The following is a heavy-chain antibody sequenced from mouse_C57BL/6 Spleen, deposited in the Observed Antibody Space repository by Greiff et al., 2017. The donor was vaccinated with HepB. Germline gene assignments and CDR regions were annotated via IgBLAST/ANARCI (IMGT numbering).Heavy chain of an antibody. CDR3: AREDDYGSSYTWFAY. D-gene: IGHD1-1*01. V-gene: IGHV1-52*01. Sequence: QVQLQQPGAELVRPGSSVKLSCKASGYTFTSYWMHWVKQRPIQGLEWIGNIDPSDSETHYNQKFKDKATLTVDKSYSTAYMQLSSLTSEDSAVYYCAREDDYGSSYTWFAYWGQGTLVTVSA. CDR1: GYTFTSYW. CDR2: IDPSDSET. J-gene: IGHJ3*01.